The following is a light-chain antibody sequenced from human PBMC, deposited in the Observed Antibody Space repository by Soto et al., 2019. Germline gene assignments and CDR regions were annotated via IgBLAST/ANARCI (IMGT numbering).Light chain of an antibody. CDR3: ASYRSGPLYV. J-gene: IGLJ1*01. V-gene: IGLV2-14*03. CDR1: SADVSTSNF. CDR2: DFT. Sequence: QSALAQPASVSGSPGQSITISCTGISADVSTSNFVSWYQHHPGKGPRLILYDFTHRPSGISDRFSGSKSGDTASLTISGLRAEDGADYYCASYRSGPLYVFGAGTKVTVL.